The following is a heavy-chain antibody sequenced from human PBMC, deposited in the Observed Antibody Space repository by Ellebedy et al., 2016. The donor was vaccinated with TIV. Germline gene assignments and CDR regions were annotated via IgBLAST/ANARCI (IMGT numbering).Heavy chain of an antibody. V-gene: IGHV3-11*01. CDR1: GFTFSDYY. CDR3: ARATFSSNDSYGPTRPTYYFDY. J-gene: IGHJ4*02. D-gene: IGHD5-18*01. CDR2: ISSSGSTI. Sequence: GESLKISXAASGFTFSDYYMSWIRQAPGKGLEWVSYISSSGSTIYYADSVKGRFTISRDNAKNSLYLQMNSLRAEDTAVYYCARATFSSNDSYGPTRPTYYFDYWGQGTLVTVSS.